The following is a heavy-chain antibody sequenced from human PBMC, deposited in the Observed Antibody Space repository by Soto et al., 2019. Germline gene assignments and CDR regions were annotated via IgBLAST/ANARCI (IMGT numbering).Heavy chain of an antibody. CDR1: GYSFTSYG. CDR3: ARDLGQQLVDY. J-gene: IGHJ4*02. Sequence: QVQLVQSGAEVKKPGASVTVSCKASGYSFTSYGITWVRQAPGQGLEWMGWISGYNGNKKYAQKLQGRVTMTTDTYTSTAYMELRSLRSDDTAVYYCARDLGQQLVDYWGQGTLVTVSS. CDR2: ISGYNGNK. D-gene: IGHD6-13*01. V-gene: IGHV1-18*01.